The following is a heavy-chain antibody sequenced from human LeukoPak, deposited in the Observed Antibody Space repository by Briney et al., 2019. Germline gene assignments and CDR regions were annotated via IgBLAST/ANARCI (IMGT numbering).Heavy chain of an antibody. CDR1: GFRFDDYG. J-gene: IGHJ4*02. Sequence: PGGSLRLSCAASGFRFDDYGMTWVRQAPGKGLEWVSGINWNGIRTTYADSVKGRFTISRDNAKDSLYLQMNSLRAEDTAVYYCARVGDYYGSGIEIDYWGQGTLVTVSS. CDR3: ARVGDYYGSGIEIDY. CDR2: INWNGIRT. V-gene: IGHV3-20*04. D-gene: IGHD3-10*01.